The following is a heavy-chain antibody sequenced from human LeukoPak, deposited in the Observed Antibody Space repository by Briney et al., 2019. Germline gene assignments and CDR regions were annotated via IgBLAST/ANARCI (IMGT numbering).Heavy chain of an antibody. CDR2: MNPNSGNT. J-gene: IGHJ4*02. D-gene: IGHD4-17*01. Sequence: ASVKVSCKASGGTFSSYAISWVRQAPGQGLEWMGWMNPNSGNTGYAQKFQGRVTMTRNTSISTAYMELSSLRSEDTAVYYCASSLDYGDYRLFDYWGQGTLVTVSS. CDR1: GGTFSSYA. V-gene: IGHV1-8*02. CDR3: ASSLDYGDYRLFDY.